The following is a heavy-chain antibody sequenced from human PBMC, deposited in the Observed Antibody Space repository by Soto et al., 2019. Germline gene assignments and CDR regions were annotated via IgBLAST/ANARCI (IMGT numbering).Heavy chain of an antibody. V-gene: IGHV3-33*01. CDR3: ASALRAVSLWDY. Sequence: QVQLVESGGGVVQPGRSLRLSCAASGFTFSSYGMQWVRQAPGKGLEWVAVIWYDGSNKYYADSVKGRFTISRDNSKNTLYLKMNSLRAEDTAVYYCASALRAVSLWDYWGQGTLVTVSS. D-gene: IGHD1-26*01. J-gene: IGHJ4*02. CDR2: IWYDGSNK. CDR1: GFTFSSYG.